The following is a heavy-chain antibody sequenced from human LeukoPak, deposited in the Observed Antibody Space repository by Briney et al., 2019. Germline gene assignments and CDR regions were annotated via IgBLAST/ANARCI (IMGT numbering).Heavy chain of an antibody. V-gene: IGHV3-23*01. CDR2: ISGSGGST. J-gene: IGHJ4*02. D-gene: IGHD3-22*01. CDR3: AKDLLGIYYDSSGPLYYFDY. Sequence: HPGGSLRLSCAASGFTFSSYAMSWVRQAPGKGLEWVSAISGSGGSTYYADSVKGRFTISRDNSKNTLYLQMNSLRPEDTAVYYCAKDLLGIYYDSSGPLYYFDYWGQGTLVTVSS. CDR1: GFTFSSYA.